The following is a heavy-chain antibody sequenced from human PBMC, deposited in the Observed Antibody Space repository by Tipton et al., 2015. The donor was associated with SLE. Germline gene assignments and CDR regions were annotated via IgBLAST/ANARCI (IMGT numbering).Heavy chain of an antibody. D-gene: IGHD2-15*01. CDR3: ARARGCSGGSCPLDY. V-gene: IGHV3-53*04. J-gene: IGHJ4*02. CDR1: GFTVSSNY. Sequence: QLVQSGGGLVQPGGSLRLSCAASGFTVSSNYMSWVRQAPGKGLEWVSVIYSSGTTYYADSVKGRFTTSRHNSKNTLYLQMNSLRIEDTAVYYCARARGCSGGSCPLDYWGQGTLVTVSS. CDR2: IYSSGTT.